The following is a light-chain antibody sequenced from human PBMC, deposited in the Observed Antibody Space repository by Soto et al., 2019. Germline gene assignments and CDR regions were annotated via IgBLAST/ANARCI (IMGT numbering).Light chain of an antibody. CDR1: QSFRGL. CDR3: QQRHMRPIT. CDR2: DAY. J-gene: IGKJ5*01. V-gene: IGKV3-11*01. Sequence: EVVLTQSPVTLSSSPGERATLSCRASQSFRGLLAWYQQKPGQAPRLLIYDAYNRATGIPPRFSGSGSGTDFTLTISSLEPEDSAVYYCQQRHMRPITFGQGTRLEN.